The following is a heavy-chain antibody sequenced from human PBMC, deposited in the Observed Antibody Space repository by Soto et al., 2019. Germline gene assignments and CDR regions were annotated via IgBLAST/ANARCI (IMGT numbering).Heavy chain of an antibody. CDR2: MSSSSSYI. Sequence: GGSWRLSCVASGFTFRSYSMNWVRQAPGKGLELVSSMSSSSSYIYYADSVKGRFTISRDNAKNSLYLQMNSLRAEYTAVYYSARTYRPRNTVIVVVFDYWGQGSLVNDSS. CDR3: ARTYRPRNTVIVVVFDY. V-gene: IGHV3-21*01. D-gene: IGHD3-22*01. CDR1: GFTFRSYS. J-gene: IGHJ4*02.